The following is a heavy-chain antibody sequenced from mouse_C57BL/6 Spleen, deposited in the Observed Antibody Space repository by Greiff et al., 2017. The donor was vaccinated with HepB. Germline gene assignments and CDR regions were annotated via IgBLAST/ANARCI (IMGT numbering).Heavy chain of an antibody. CDR2: IDPEDGDT. J-gene: IGHJ4*01. Sequence: VQLQQSGAELVRPGASVKLSCTASGFNIKDYYMHWVKQRPEQGLEWIGRIDPEDGDTEYAPKFQGKATMTADTSSNTAYLQLSSLTSEDTAVYYCTVHYWGNAMDYWGQGTSVTVSS. CDR3: TVHYWGNAMDY. D-gene: IGHD1-2*01. CDR1: GFNIKDYY. V-gene: IGHV14-1*01.